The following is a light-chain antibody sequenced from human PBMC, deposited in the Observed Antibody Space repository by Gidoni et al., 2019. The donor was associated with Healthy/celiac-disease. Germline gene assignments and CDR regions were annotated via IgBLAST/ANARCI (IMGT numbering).Light chain of an antibody. CDR1: QDISNY. J-gene: IGKJ1*01. V-gene: IGKV1-33*01. Sequence: DIQMTKSPSSLSASVGDRVTITCQASQDISNYLNWYQQKPGKAPKLLIYDASNLETGVPSRFSVSGSGTDFTFTISSLQPEDIATYYCQQYDNLPWTFGQGTKVEIK. CDR2: DAS. CDR3: QQYDNLPWT.